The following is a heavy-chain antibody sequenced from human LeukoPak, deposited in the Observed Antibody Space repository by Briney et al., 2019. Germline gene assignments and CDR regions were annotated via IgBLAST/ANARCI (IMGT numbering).Heavy chain of an antibody. V-gene: IGHV4-34*01. CDR2: INHSGST. J-gene: IGHJ4*02. CDR1: GGSFSGYY. CDR3: ARGAPSYYYGSGSTRIDY. Sequence: PSETLSLTCAVYGGSFSGYYWSWIRQPPGKGLEWIGEINHSGSTNYNPSLKSRVTISVDTSKNQFSLKLSSVTAADTAVYYCARGAPSYYYGSGSTRIDYWGQGTLVTVSS. D-gene: IGHD3-10*01.